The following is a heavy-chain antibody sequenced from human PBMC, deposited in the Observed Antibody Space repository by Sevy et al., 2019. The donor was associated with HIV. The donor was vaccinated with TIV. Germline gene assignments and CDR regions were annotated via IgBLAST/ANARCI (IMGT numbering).Heavy chain of an antibody. CDR2: IRYDGSNK. CDR1: GFSFSSYD. Sequence: GGSLRLSCAASGFSFSSYDMHWVRQAPGMGLEWVAVIRYDGSNKHYGDSVKGRFTISRDNSKNTLYLQMNSLRAEDTAVYYCAKDLGPDYDFWSGQTYYYYGMDVWGQGTTVTVSS. V-gene: IGHV3-30*02. CDR3: AKDLGPDYDFWSGQTYYYYGMDV. J-gene: IGHJ6*02. D-gene: IGHD3-3*01.